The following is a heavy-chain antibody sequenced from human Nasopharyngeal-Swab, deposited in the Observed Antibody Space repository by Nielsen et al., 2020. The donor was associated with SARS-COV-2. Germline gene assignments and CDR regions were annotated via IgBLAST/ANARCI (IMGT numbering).Heavy chain of an antibody. J-gene: IGHJ5*02. CDR1: GVSITSQY. V-gene: IGHV4-59*11. Sequence: SETLFLTCTVSGVSITSQYWSWIRQPPGKGLEWIGYISHNSGTSYSPSLKSRVTMFLDTSKNQFSLRLRSVTAADTAVYYCAKEGATGWFDPWGQGTLVTVSS. CDR3: AKEGATGWFDP. CDR2: ISHNSGT.